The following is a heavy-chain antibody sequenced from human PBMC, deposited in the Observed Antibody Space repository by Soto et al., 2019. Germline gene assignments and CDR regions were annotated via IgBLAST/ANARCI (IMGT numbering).Heavy chain of an antibody. CDR1: GFTFSSNA. Sequence: GSLRLSCTASGFTFSSNAMSWVRQAPGKGLEWVSSISGSAGVTYYADSVKGRFTISRDNSKNALYLQMNSLRAEDTAVYYCAKDWVSGSSPYWGQGTLVTVSS. CDR2: ISGSAGVT. J-gene: IGHJ4*02. V-gene: IGHV3-23*01. D-gene: IGHD2-15*01. CDR3: AKDWVSGSSPY.